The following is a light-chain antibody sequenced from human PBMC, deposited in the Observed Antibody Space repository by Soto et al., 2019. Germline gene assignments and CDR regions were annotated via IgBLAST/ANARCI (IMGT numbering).Light chain of an antibody. CDR3: KQYNSYSWT. J-gene: IGKJ1*01. CDR2: DAS. Sequence: DIQMTQSPSTLSASVGDRVTITCRASQSIRSWLTWYQHKPGKAHKLLIFDASRLETGVPSRFSGSGSGTEFTLTIRSLQPDDFATYYCKQYNSYSWTFGQGTKVDIK. V-gene: IGKV1-5*01. CDR1: QSIRSW.